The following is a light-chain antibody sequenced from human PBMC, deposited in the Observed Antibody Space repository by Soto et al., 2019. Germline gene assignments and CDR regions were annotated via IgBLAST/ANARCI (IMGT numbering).Light chain of an antibody. J-gene: IGKJ1*01. CDR3: QQYNSYPWT. Sequence: DIQMTQSPSTLSAYVGDRVTITCRASQSISSWLAWYQKKPGKAPNLLIYDAASLEAGVPSRFSGSGTGTEFTLTINSLQPTDFATYYCQQYNSYPWTFGQGTKVDIK. CDR2: DAA. CDR1: QSISSW. V-gene: IGKV1-5*01.